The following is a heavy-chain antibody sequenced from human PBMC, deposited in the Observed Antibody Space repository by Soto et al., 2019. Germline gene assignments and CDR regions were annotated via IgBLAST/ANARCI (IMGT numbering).Heavy chain of an antibody. D-gene: IGHD6-13*01. CDR3: ARREYNFWGIAAAGNWFDP. CDR1: GGSFSGYY. J-gene: IGHJ5*02. V-gene: IGHV4-34*01. CDR2: INHSGST. Sequence: PSETLSLTCSVYGGSFSGYYWSWIRQPPGKGLEWIGEINHSGSTNYNPSLKSRVTISVDTSKNQFSLKLSSVTAADRAVYYCARREYNFWGIAAAGNWFDPWGQGTLVTVSS.